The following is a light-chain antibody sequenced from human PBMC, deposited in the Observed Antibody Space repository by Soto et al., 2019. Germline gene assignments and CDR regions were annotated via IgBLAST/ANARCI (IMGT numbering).Light chain of an antibody. J-gene: IGKJ1*01. Sequence: IVMTQTPLSSPVTLGQPASISCRSSQSLVHSDGNTYLSWLQQRPGQPPRLLIYKISNRLSGVPDRFSDSGAGTDCTLKIRRVEAEDVGLYYCMQATEFPWTFGQGTRVEIK. CDR1: QSLVHSDGNTY. CDR2: KIS. CDR3: MQATEFPWT. V-gene: IGKV2-24*01.